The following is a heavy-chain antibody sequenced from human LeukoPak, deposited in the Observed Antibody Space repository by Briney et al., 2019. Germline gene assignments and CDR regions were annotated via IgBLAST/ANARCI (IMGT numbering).Heavy chain of an antibody. D-gene: IGHD3-10*01. V-gene: IGHV3-15*01. J-gene: IGHJ3*02. CDR2: IKSKTDGGTT. CDR3: TTGRFGGPKVHLI. Sequence: GGSLRLSCAASGFTFSNARMSWVRQAPGKGLEWVGRIKSKTDGGTTDYAAPVKGRFTISRDDSKNTLYLQMNSLKTEDTAVYYCTTGRFGGPKVHLIWGQGTMVTVSS. CDR1: GFTFSNAR.